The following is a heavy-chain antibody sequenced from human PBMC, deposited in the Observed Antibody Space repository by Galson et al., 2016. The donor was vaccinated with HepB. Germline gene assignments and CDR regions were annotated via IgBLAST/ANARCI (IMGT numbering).Heavy chain of an antibody. V-gene: IGHV1-18*01. J-gene: IGHJ6*02. D-gene: IGHD4-17*01. CDR2: ISVNNGNT. CDR3: ARAYDNYGDEYFYGLDV. CDR1: GYTFMTYG. Sequence: SVKVSCKASGYTFMTYGISWVRQAPGQGLEWVGRISVNNGNTNYAQKFQGRVFMTTDTATSTAYLEVRGLRSDDTAVYYCARAYDNYGDEYFYGLDVWGQGTTVTVSS.